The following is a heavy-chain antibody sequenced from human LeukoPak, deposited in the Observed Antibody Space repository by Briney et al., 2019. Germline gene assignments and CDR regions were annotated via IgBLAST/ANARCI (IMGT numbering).Heavy chain of an antibody. V-gene: IGHV4-4*07. CDR1: GGSISSYY. CDR2: IYTSGST. D-gene: IGHD1/OR15-1a*01. J-gene: IGHJ4*02. Sequence: SETLSLTCTVSGGSISSYYWSWIRQPAGKGLEWIGRIYTSGSTNYNPSLKSRVTMSVDTSKNQSSLKLSSVTAADTAVYYCARDRHWTNDWVFDYWGQGTLVTVSS. CDR3: ARDRHWTNDWVFDY.